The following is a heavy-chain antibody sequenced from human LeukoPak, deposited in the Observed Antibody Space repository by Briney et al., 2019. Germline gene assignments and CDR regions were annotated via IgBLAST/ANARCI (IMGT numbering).Heavy chain of an antibody. V-gene: IGHV3-9*01. CDR1: GFTFDNYA. D-gene: IGHD3-16*01. CDR2: ISWNSGLK. Sequence: GRSLRLSCAASGFTFDNYAMHWVQQAPGKGLEWVSYISWNSGLKGYADSVKGRFTISRDNAKNSLVLQMNSLTTEDTALYYCAKLGGSFDIWGQGTMVVVSS. J-gene: IGHJ3*02. CDR3: AKLGGSFDI.